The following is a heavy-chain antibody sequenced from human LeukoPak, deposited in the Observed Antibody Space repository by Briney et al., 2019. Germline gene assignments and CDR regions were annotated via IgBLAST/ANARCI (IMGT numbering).Heavy chain of an antibody. CDR2: ISSSSSYI. CDR3: ARADSGTPYYFDY. CDR1: GFTFSSYS. Sequence: PGGSLRLSCAASGFTFSSYSMNWFRQAPGKGLEWVSSISSSSSYIYYADSVKGRFTISRDNAKNSLYLQMNSLRAEDTAVYYCARADSGTPYYFDYWGQGTLVTVSS. D-gene: IGHD5-12*01. V-gene: IGHV3-21*01. J-gene: IGHJ4*02.